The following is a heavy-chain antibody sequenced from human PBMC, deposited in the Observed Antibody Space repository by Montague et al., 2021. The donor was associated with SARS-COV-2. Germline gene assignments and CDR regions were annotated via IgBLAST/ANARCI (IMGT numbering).Heavy chain of an antibody. J-gene: IGHJ5*02. CDR1: GASISTSTDH. CDR2: FSYSDST. Sequence: SETLSLTCSVSGASISTSTDHWAWIRQSPGKGLEWVGSFSYSDSTHYNPSLRSRVTISVDSSKNQFSLTLNSVTAADTAIYYCARHMGHALVSVTGANWFDPWGQGTLVTVSS. D-gene: IGHD5/OR15-5a*01. V-gene: IGHV4-39*01. CDR3: ARHMGHALVSVTGANWFDP.